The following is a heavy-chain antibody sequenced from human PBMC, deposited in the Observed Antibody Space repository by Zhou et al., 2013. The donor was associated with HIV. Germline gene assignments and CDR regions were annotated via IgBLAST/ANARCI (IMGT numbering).Heavy chain of an antibody. Sequence: QVQLVQSGAEVKKPGSSVKVSCKASGGTFSSYAISWVRQAPGQGLEWMGRIIPILGIANYAQKFQGRVTITADKSTSTAYMELSSLRSEDTAVYYCARDLLVEMATIGYWGQGTLGHRLL. D-gene: IGHD5-12*01. V-gene: IGHV1-69*04. CDR3: ARDLLVEMATIGY. J-gene: IGHJ4*02. CDR2: IIPILGIA. CDR1: GGTFSSYA.